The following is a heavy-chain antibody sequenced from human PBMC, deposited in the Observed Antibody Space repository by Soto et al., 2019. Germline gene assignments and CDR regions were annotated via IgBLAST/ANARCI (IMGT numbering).Heavy chain of an antibody. J-gene: IGHJ4*02. V-gene: IGHV6-1*01. Sequence: QVQLQQSGPGLVKPSQTLSLTCAISGDSVSNDNAAWNWIRQSPSRGLEWLGRTYYRSRWYNDYAVSVRTRITINPDTSRNHFSLQLNSLTPEDTAVYYCARDPPRSYSSGSVGYFDYWGQGTLVTVSS. D-gene: IGHD3-22*01. CDR2: TYYRSRWYN. CDR1: GDSVSNDNAA. CDR3: ARDPPRSYSSGSVGYFDY.